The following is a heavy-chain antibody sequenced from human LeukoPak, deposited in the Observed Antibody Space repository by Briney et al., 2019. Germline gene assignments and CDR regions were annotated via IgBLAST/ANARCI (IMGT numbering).Heavy chain of an antibody. Sequence: GGSLRLSCAASGFTFSSYAMSWVRQAPGKGLEWVSAISGSGGSTYYADSVKGRFTISRDNSKNTLYLQMNSLRAEDTAVYYCAKDRDVGYYDFWSGYYTGWPEYFQHWGQGTLVTVSS. CDR2: ISGSGGST. CDR3: AKDRDVGYYDFWSGYYTGWPEYFQH. D-gene: IGHD3-3*01. V-gene: IGHV3-23*01. CDR1: GFTFSSYA. J-gene: IGHJ1*01.